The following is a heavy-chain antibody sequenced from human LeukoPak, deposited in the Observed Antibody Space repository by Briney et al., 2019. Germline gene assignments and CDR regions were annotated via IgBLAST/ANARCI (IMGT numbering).Heavy chain of an antibody. Sequence: PGRSLRLSCAASGFTFSSYAMHWVRQAPGKGLEWVAVISYDGSNKYYADSVKGRFTISRDNAKNSLYLQMNSLRAEDTAVYYCARPPWGSYDSSGHDAFDIWGQGTMVTVSS. CDR1: GFTFSSYA. D-gene: IGHD3-22*01. J-gene: IGHJ3*02. CDR2: ISYDGSNK. CDR3: ARPPWGSYDSSGHDAFDI. V-gene: IGHV3-30*04.